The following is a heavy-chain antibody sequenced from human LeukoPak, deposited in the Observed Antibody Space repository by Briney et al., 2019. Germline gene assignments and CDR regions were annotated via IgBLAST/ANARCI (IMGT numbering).Heavy chain of an antibody. J-gene: IGHJ4*02. V-gene: IGHV3-66*01. CDR3: ARVPSSPDSSGYYYGYYFDY. CDR2: IYSGGST. CDR1: GFTVSSNY. D-gene: IGHD3-22*01. Sequence: GGSLRLPCAASGFTVSSNYMSWVRQAPGKGLEWVSVIYSGGSTYYADSVKGRFTISRDNSKNTLYLQMNSLRAEDTAVYYCARVPSSPDSSGYYYGYYFDYWGQGTLVTVSS.